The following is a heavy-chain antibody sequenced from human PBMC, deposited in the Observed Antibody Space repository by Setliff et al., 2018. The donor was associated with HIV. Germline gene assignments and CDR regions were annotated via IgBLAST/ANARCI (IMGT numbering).Heavy chain of an antibody. V-gene: IGHV4-59*01. Sequence: ETLSLTCTVSGGSISSYYWSWIRQPPGKGLEWIGYIYYSGSTNYNPSLKSRVTISVDTSKNQFSLKLSSVTAADTAVYCCARVEMGAFDYWGQGTLVTVSS. CDR3: ARVEMGAFDY. J-gene: IGHJ4*02. D-gene: IGHD1-1*01. CDR2: IYYSGST. CDR1: GGSISSYY.